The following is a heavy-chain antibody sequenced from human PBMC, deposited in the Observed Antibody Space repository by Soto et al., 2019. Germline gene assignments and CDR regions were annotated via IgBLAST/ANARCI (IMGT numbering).Heavy chain of an antibody. CDR3: ARVLGYNSSWWRHTAFDI. D-gene: IGHD6-13*01. CDR2: ISAHTGNT. V-gene: IGHV1-18*01. Sequence: ASVKVSCKTSGYTFTNYGISWGRQAPGQGLEWMGWISAHTGNTNYAQKFQGRVTMTTDTSTSTAYMELRSLRSDDTAVYYCARVLGYNSSWWRHTAFDIWGQGTMVTVSS. CDR1: GYTFTNYG. J-gene: IGHJ3*02.